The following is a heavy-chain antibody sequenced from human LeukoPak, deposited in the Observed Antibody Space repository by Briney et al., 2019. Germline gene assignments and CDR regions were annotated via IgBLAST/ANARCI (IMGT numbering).Heavy chain of an antibody. CDR2: INPNSGGT. CDR1: GYTFTGYY. CDR3: ARELDVVVPAAMQDRAFDI. Sequence: GASVKVSCKASGYTFTGYYMHWVRQAPGQGLEWMGWINPNSGGTNYAQKFQGRVTMTRDTSISTAYMELSRLRSDDTAVYYCARELDVVVPAAMQDRAFDIWGQGTMVTVSS. D-gene: IGHD2-2*01. J-gene: IGHJ3*02. V-gene: IGHV1-2*02.